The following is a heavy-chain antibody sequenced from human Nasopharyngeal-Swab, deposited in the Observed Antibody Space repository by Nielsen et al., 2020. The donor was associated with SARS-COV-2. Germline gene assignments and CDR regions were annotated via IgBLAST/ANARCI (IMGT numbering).Heavy chain of an antibody. CDR2: INHSGST. D-gene: IGHD3-16*02. Sequence: SETLSLTCAVSGGSISSSNWWSWVRQPPGKGLEWIGEINHSGSTNYNPSLKSRVTISIDTSKNQFSLKLGSVTAADTAVYYCARGRLRRYYDYVWGSYRSDAFDIWGQGTMVTVSS. CDR3: ARGRLRRYYDYVWGSYRSDAFDI. J-gene: IGHJ3*02. CDR1: GGSISSSNW. V-gene: IGHV4-4*02.